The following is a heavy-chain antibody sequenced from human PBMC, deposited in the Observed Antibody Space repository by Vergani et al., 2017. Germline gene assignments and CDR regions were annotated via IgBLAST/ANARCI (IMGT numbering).Heavy chain of an antibody. V-gene: IGHV4-59*01. Sequence: QVQLQESGPGLVKPSETLSLTCTVSGGSISSYYWSWIRQPPGKGLEWIGYIYYSGSTNYNPSLKSRVTISVDPSKNQFSLKLSSVTAADTAVYYCARGLADDLGYYYGMDVWGQGTTVTVSS. CDR3: ARGLADDLGYYYGMDV. J-gene: IGHJ6*02. CDR2: IYYSGST. CDR1: GGSISSYY. D-gene: IGHD2-21*01.